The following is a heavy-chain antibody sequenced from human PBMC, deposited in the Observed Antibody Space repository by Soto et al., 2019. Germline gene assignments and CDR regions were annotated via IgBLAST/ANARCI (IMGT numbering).Heavy chain of an antibody. CDR3: ARGPVNSPVPYYYYGMDV. D-gene: IGHD1-1*01. J-gene: IGHJ6*02. CDR1: GFTFSIYA. CDR2: IGGGGDDT. V-gene: IGHV3-23*01. Sequence: VQLLESGGGLVQPGGSLRLSCAASGFTFSIYAMSWVRQIPGKGLEWVSGIGGGGDDTYYADSVKGRFIISRDNAKNSLYLQMNSLRAEDTAVYYCARGPVNSPVPYYYYGMDVWGQGTTVTVSS.